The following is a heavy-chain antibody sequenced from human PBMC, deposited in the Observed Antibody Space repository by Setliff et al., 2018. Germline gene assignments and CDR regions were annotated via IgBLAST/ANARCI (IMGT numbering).Heavy chain of an antibody. CDR3: ARDSALHSYHYDSSGYLDY. Sequence: SETLSLTCTVSGGFIRDYYWNWIRQSPGKGLEWIGYIYYSGTTNYNPLFKSRVTISVDRPKNQFSLKLSSVTAADTGVYYCARDSALHSYHYDSSGYLDYWGQGALVTVSS. CDR1: GGFIRDYY. V-gene: IGHV4-59*01. J-gene: IGHJ4*02. CDR2: IYYSGTT. D-gene: IGHD3-22*01.